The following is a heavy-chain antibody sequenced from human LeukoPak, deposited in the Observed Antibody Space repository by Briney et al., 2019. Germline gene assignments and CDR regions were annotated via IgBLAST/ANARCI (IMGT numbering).Heavy chain of an antibody. D-gene: IGHD2-15*01. CDR3: ARAAPRDYSGGSWFFGWFDP. CDR1: GYTFTDYY. V-gene: IGHV1-2*02. Sequence: ASLEVSCKASGYTFTDYYVHWVRQAPGQGLEWMGWINPNSGGTNYAQKFQGRVTMTRDTSTSTVYMELNSLTSDDTAVYYCARAAPRDYSGGSWFFGWFDPWGQGTLVTVSS. CDR2: INPNSGGT. J-gene: IGHJ5*02.